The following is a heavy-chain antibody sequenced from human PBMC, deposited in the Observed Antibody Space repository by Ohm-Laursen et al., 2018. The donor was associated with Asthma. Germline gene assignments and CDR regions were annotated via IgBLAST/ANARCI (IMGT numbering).Heavy chain of an antibody. CDR1: GFTFSSYA. D-gene: IGHD1-26*01. V-gene: IGHV3-30*04. CDR2: ISYDGSNK. CDR3: AGLGATIDY. J-gene: IGHJ4*02. Sequence: LSLTCAASGFTFSSYAMHWVRQAPGKGLEWVAVISYDGSNKYYADSVKGRFTISRDNSKNTLYLQMNSLRAEDTAVYYYAGLGATIDYWGQGTLVTVSS.